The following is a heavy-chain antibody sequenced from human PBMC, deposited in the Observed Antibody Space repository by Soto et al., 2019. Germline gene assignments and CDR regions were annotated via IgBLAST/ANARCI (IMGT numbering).Heavy chain of an antibody. CDR2: ISGRGGSS. CDR3: AKVTKRAAAGRYEYYKYGMDV. J-gene: IGHJ6*02. CDR1: GFAFSTYA. V-gene: IGHV3-23*01. Sequence: EVQLLESGGALEHPGGSLRLSCAASGFAFSTYAMSWVRQAPGKGLEWVSVISGRGGSSYYAASGKGRFTTSRDNSKNTLYLQMNGLRAEDTALYYCAKVTKRAAAGRYEYYKYGMDVWGQGTTVTVSS. D-gene: IGHD6-13*01.